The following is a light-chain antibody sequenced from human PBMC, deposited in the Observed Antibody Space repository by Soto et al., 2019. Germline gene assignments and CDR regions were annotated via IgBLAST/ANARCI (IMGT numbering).Light chain of an antibody. CDR1: QSVSSNY. J-gene: IGKJ1*01. CDR2: GAS. V-gene: IGKV3-20*01. CDR3: HQYDSWT. Sequence: EIVLTQSPGTLSLSPGERATLSCRTSQSVSSNYLAWYQQKPGQAPRLLIYGASSRATGIPVRFTGSGSGTDFTLTISRVEPEDFAVYYCHQYDSWTFGQGTKV.